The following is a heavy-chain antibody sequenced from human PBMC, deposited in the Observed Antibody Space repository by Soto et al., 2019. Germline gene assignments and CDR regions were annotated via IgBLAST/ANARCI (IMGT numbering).Heavy chain of an antibody. D-gene: IGHD6-13*01. V-gene: IGHV1-46*03. CDR3: ARVQQLVLSPHFDY. CDR1: GYTFTSYY. J-gene: IGHJ4*02. Sequence: QVQLVQSGAEVKKPGASVKVSCKASGYTFTSYYMHWVRQAPGQGLEWMGIINPSGGSTSYAQKLPGRVTMTRDTSTSTVYMELRSLRSEDTAVYYCARVQQLVLSPHFDYWGQGTLVTVSS. CDR2: INPSGGST.